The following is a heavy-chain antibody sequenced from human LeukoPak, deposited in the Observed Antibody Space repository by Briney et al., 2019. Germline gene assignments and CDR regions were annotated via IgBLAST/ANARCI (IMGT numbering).Heavy chain of an antibody. D-gene: IGHD1-26*01. V-gene: IGHV3-9*01. J-gene: IGHJ4*02. CDR2: ISWNSGSI. CDR3: AKDYSGSYKTGFDY. Sequence: GRSLRLSCAASGFTFDDYAMHWVRQAPGKGLEWVSGISWNSGSIGYADSVKGRFTISRDNAKNSLYLRMNSLRAEDTALYYCAKDYSGSYKTGFDYWGQGTLVTVSS. CDR1: GFTFDDYA.